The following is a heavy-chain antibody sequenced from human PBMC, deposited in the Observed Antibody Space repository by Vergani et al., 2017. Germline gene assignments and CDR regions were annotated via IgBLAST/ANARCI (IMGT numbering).Heavy chain of an antibody. V-gene: IGHV4-4*07. CDR3: ARRPAAIGRNWFDP. CDR1: GGSISSYY. CDR2: IYTSGST. J-gene: IGHJ5*02. Sequence: QVQLQESGPGLVKPSETLSLTCTVSGGSISSYYWSWIRQPAGKGLEWIGRIYTSGSTNYNPSLKSRVTMSVDTSKNQFSLNLSSVTAADTAVYYCARRPAAIGRNWFDPWGQGTLVTVSS. D-gene: IGHD2-2*02.